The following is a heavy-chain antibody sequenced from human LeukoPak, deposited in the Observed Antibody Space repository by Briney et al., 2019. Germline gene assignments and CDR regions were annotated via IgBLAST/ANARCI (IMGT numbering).Heavy chain of an antibody. J-gene: IGHJ4*02. CDR3: ARYLSSSSGLDY. D-gene: IGHD6-6*01. V-gene: IGHV4-59*01. CDR2: IYYSGST. Sequence: PSETLSLTCTVSGGSISSYYWSWIRQPPGKGLEWIGYIYYSGSTNYNPSLKSRVTISVDTSKNQFSLKLSSVTAADTAVYYCARYLSSSSGLDYWGQGTLVTVSS. CDR1: GGSISSYY.